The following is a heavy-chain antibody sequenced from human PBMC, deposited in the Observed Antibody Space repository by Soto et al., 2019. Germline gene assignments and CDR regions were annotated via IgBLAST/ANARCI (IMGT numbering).Heavy chain of an antibody. Sequence: GASVKVSCKASGYTFTSYYMHWVRQAPGQGLEWMGIINPSGGTTTYAQKFQGRVTMTRDTSTSTVYMELSSLRSEDTAVYYCGRDPLGHNFLTGPGYWGQGTLVTVSS. CDR2: INPSGGTT. V-gene: IGHV1-46*03. CDR3: GRDPLGHNFLTGPGY. D-gene: IGHD3-9*01. CDR1: GYTFTSYY. J-gene: IGHJ4*02.